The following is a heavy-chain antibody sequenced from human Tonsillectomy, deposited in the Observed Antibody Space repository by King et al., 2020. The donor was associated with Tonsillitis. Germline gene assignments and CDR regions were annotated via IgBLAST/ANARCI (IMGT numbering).Heavy chain of an antibody. CDR1: GFTFYSYA. J-gene: IGHJ4*01. CDR3: AKDRNSGIPSYFDN. Sequence: VQLVESGGGLVQPGGSLRLSCAASGFTFYSYAMSWVRQAPGKGLEWDSGVSGSGGSTYYADSVKGRFTISRDNSKNTLYLQMNSLRVEETAVYYCAKDRNSGIPSYFDNWGHGTLVTVSS. CDR2: VSGSGGST. V-gene: IGHV3-23*04. D-gene: IGHD1-26*01.